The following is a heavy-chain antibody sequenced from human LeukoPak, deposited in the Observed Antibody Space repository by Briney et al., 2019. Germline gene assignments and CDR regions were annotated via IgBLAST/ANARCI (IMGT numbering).Heavy chain of an antibody. CDR3: ATRGDILTGYPYYFDY. J-gene: IGHJ4*02. V-gene: IGHV3-23*01. Sequence: GGSLRLSCAASGFTFSSYAMSWVRQAPGRGLGWVSAISGSGGSTYYADSVKGRFTITRDNSKNTLFLQMNSLRADDTAVYYCATRGDILTGYPYYFDYWGQGTLVTVSS. D-gene: IGHD3-9*01. CDR1: GFTFSSYA. CDR2: ISGSGGST.